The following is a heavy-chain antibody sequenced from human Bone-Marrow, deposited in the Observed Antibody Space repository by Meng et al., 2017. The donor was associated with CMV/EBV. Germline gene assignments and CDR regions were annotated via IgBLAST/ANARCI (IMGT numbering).Heavy chain of an antibody. D-gene: IGHD3-22*01. CDR3: VYYDPYFQH. V-gene: IGHV1-8*01. CDR1: GYTFTSYA. Sequence: ASVKVSCKASGYTFTSYAINWVRQATGQGLEWMGWMNPNSGNTGYAQKFQGRVTMTRNTPISTAYMELSSLRSEDTAVYYCVYYDPYFQHWGQGTLVTVSS. J-gene: IGHJ1*01. CDR2: MNPNSGNT.